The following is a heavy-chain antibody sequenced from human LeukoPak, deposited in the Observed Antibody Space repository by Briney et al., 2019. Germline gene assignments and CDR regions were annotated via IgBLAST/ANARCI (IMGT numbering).Heavy chain of an antibody. V-gene: IGHV1-18*01. D-gene: IGHD6-6*01. CDR3: ARGTSSSSLYYYYYMDV. Sequence: ASVKVSCKASGYTFTSYGISWVRQAPGPGLEWMGWISAYNGNTNYAQKLQGRVTMTTDTSTSTAYVELRSLRSDDTAVYYWARGTSSSSLYYYYYMDVWGKGTTVTVSS. CDR1: GYTFTSYG. J-gene: IGHJ6*03. CDR2: ISAYNGNT.